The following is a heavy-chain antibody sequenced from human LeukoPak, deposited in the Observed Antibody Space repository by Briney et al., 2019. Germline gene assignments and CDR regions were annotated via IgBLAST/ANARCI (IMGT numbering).Heavy chain of an antibody. CDR1: GFTFSSYG. J-gene: IGHJ4*02. D-gene: IGHD5-18*01. Sequence: GRSLRLSCAASGFTFSSYGMHWVRQAPGKGLEWVAVRSYDGSNKYYADSVKGRFTISRDNSKNTLYLQMNSLRAEDTAVYYCAKDLYSYGPDYWGQGTLVTVSS. V-gene: IGHV3-30*18. CDR3: AKDLYSYGPDY. CDR2: RSYDGSNK.